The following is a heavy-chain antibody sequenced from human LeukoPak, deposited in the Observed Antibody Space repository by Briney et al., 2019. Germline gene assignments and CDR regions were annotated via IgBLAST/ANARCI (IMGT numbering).Heavy chain of an antibody. D-gene: IGHD2-15*01. CDR2: IYHSGST. J-gene: IGHJ4*02. CDR1: GGSISSGGYY. Sequence: PSQTLSLTCIVSGGSISSGGYYWSWIRQPPGKGLEWIGYIYHSGSTYYNPSLKSRVTISVDTSENQFSLKLSSVTAADTAVYYCARGYCSGGSCYTGDYWGQGTLVTVSS. V-gene: IGHV4-30-2*01. CDR3: ARGYCSGGSCYTGDY.